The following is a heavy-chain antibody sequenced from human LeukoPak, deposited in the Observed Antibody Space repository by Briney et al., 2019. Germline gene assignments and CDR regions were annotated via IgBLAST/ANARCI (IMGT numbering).Heavy chain of an antibody. J-gene: IGHJ5*02. Sequence: SETLSLTCSVSGDSINDGGYYWGWVRQSPGKGLEWIGSIRHTGTTFYNPSLKSRVSISIDTSKNQFSLKVTSMTATDTAVYYCARQDDQDHGDPNWFDPWGQGTLVTVSS. V-gene: IGHV4-39*01. CDR1: GDSINDGGYY. D-gene: IGHD4-17*01. CDR3: ARQDDQDHGDPNWFDP. CDR2: IRHTGTT.